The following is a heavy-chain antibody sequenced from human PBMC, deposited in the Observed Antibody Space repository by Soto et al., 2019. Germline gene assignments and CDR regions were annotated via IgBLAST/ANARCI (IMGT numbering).Heavy chain of an antibody. CDR2: ISSSGDII. V-gene: IGHV3-11*01. D-gene: IGHD3-22*01. CDR3: ARDLGYYDSSGYFDY. CDR1: GFTFSDHY. Sequence: GGALRLSCAASGFTFSDHYMSWIRQAPGKGLEWVSYISSSGDIIYYADSVKGRFTISRDNAKNSLYLQTNSLRAEDTAVYYCARDLGYYDSSGYFDYWGQRTPVPVSP. J-gene: IGHJ4*02.